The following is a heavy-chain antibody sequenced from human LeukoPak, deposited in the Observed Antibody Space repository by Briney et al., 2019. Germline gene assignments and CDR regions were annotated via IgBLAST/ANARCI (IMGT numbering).Heavy chain of an antibody. Sequence: GGSLRPSCAASGFTFSSYSMSWVRQTPGKGLEWVANIKQDGSEKYYVDSVKGRFTISRDNAKNSLFLQMNSLRVEDTAVYYCARMDGRYYYYYGLDVWGQGTTVTVSS. CDR2: IKQDGSEK. CDR3: ARMDGRYYYYYGLDV. CDR1: GFTFSSYS. J-gene: IGHJ6*02. V-gene: IGHV3-7*01. D-gene: IGHD6-19*01.